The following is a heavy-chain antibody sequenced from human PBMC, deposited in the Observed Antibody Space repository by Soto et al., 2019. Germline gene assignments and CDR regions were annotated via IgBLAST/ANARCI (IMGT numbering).Heavy chain of an antibody. Sequence: VQLLESGGGLVQRGGSLGLPCAASGGPISSYSGGWIRQPPGRGRGWIGYIYYMGSTNYNPSPKSRVTISVDTSKNHFSLKLSSVTAADTAVYSCARKPGGILAQDAFDIWGQGTMVTVSS. CDR3: ARKPGGILAQDAFDI. D-gene: IGHD3-9*01. V-gene: IGHV4-59*01. J-gene: IGHJ3*02. CDR1: GGPISSYS. CDR2: IYYMGST.